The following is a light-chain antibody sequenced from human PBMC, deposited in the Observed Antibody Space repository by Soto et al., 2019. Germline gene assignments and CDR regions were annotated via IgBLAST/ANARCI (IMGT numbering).Light chain of an antibody. CDR1: QSVTSNY. CDR3: QQYGRSPLLYT. J-gene: IGKJ2*01. V-gene: IGKV3-20*01. CDR2: GAS. Sequence: EIVLTQSPGTLSLSPGERATLSCRASQSVTSNYLAWYQQKPGQAPRLLIYGASTRAAGVPDRFSGSGSGTDFTLPITRLEHEDFAVYYCQQYGRSPLLYTFGQGTRLGVK.